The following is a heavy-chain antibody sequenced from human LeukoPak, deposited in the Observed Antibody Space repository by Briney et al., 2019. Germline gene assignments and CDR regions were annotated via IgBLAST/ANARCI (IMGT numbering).Heavy chain of an antibody. CDR2: ISYDGRSQ. J-gene: IGHJ4*02. CDR3: ARDGLQGILTGYYIRPYPDDY. D-gene: IGHD3-9*01. V-gene: IGHV3-30*03. CDR1: GFTFSPFN. Sequence: GGSLRLTCAASGFTFSPFNMYWVRQAPGKGLEWVALISYDGRSQQYADSVKGRFTISRDNSKNTLYLQMNSLRAEDTAVYYCARDGLQGILTGYYIRPYPDDYWGQGTLVTVSS.